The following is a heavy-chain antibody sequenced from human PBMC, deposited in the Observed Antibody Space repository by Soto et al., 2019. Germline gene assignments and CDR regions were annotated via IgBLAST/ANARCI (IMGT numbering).Heavy chain of an antibody. CDR2: INHSGST. D-gene: IGHD4-17*01. Sequence: QVQLQQWGAGLLKPSETLSLTCAVYGGSFSGYYWSWIRQPPGKGLEWIGEINHSGSTNYNPSLKSRVTISVDTSKNQFSLKLSSVTAADTAVYYCARLTTVVKPTDSWGQGTLVTVSS. CDR1: GGSFSGYY. CDR3: ARLTTVVKPTDS. J-gene: IGHJ4*02. V-gene: IGHV4-34*01.